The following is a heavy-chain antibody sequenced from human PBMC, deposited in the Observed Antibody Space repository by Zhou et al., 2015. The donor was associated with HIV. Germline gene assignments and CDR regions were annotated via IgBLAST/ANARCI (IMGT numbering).Heavy chain of an antibody. CDR1: GYTFTSYA. CDR2: INAGNGNT. CDR3: ARARGYSGYDIGREYYYYGMDV. J-gene: IGHJ6*02. V-gene: IGHV1-3*05. Sequence: QVQLVQSGAEEKKPGASVKVSCKASGYTFTSYAMHWVRQAPGQRLEWMGWINAGNGNTKYSQKFQGRVTITADESTSTAYMELSSLRSEDTAVYYCARARGYSGYDIGREYYYYGMDVVGPRDHGHRLL. D-gene: IGHD5-12*01.